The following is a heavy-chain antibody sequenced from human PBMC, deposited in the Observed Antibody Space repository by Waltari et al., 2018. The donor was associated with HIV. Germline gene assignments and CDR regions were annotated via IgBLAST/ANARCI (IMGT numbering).Heavy chain of an antibody. J-gene: IGHJ4*02. V-gene: IGHV3-66*01. CDR1: GFTVRSNY. D-gene: IGHD3-22*01. Sequence: EVQLVESGGGLVQPGGSLRLSCAASGFTVRSNYMSWVRQAPGKGLEWVSVIYSGGSTYYADSVKGRFTISRDNSKNTLYLQMNSLRAEDTAVYYCARGDDSSGYYADYWGQGTLVTVSS. CDR2: IYSGGST. CDR3: ARGDDSSGYYADY.